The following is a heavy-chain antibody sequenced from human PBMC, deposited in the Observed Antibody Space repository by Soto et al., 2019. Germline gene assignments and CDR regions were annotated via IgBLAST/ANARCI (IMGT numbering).Heavy chain of an antibody. CDR2: ISYDGSNK. CDR3: ARDVGDSGSFFDS. J-gene: IGHJ4*02. V-gene: IGHV3-30*04. CDR1: GFIFSDYA. Sequence: QVQLVESGGGVVQPGRSLRLSCAASGFIFSDYAMHWVRQAPGKGLEWVAVISYDGSNKCYVDSVKGRFTISRDNSKNTLFVQMNSLRVEDTAVYYCARDVGDSGSFFDSWGQGTLVTVSS. D-gene: IGHD3-10*01.